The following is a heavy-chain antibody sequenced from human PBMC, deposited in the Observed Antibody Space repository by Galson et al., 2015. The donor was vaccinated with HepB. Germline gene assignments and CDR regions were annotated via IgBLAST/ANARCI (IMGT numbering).Heavy chain of an antibody. J-gene: IGHJ5*02. Sequence: SLRLSCAASGFTFSSYSMNWVRQAPGKGLEWVSYISSSSSTIYYADSVKGRFTISRDNAKNSLYLQMNSLRAEDTAVYYCASDIVVVPAAMGANWFDPWGQGTLVTVSS. CDR3: ASDIVVVPAAMGANWFDP. CDR1: GFTFSSYS. CDR2: ISSSSSTI. V-gene: IGHV3-48*01. D-gene: IGHD2-2*01.